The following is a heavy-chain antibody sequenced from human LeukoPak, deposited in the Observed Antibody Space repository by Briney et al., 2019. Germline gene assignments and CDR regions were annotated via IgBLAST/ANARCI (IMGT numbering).Heavy chain of an antibody. CDR3: AKGPRVTIFGVADMDV. Sequence: GGSLRLSCAASGFTFSSYAMHWVRQAPGKGLEWVAVISYDGSNKYYADSVKGRFTISRDNSKNTLYLQMNSLRAEDTAVYYCAKGPRVTIFGVADMDVWGKGTTVTVSS. CDR1: GFTFSSYA. CDR2: ISYDGSNK. V-gene: IGHV3-30-3*01. J-gene: IGHJ6*04. D-gene: IGHD3-3*01.